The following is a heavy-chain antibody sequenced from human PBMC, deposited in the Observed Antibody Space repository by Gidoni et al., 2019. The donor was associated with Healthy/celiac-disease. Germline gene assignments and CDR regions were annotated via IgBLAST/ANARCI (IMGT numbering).Heavy chain of an antibody. Sequence: EVQLVGSGGGLVQPGRSLSTSCTASGSTFGDYAMSWVRQALGKGLEWVGCIRSKAYGGTTEYAASVKGRFTISRDDSKSIAYLQMNSLKTEDTAVYYCTRSGDYYQIDYWGQGTLVTVSS. CDR2: IRSKAYGGTT. CDR1: GSTFGDYA. CDR3: TRSGDYYQIDY. J-gene: IGHJ4*02. D-gene: IGHD4-17*01. V-gene: IGHV3-49*04.